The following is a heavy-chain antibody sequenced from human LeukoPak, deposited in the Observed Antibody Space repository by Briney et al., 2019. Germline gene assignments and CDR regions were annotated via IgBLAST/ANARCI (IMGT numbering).Heavy chain of an antibody. J-gene: IGHJ4*02. CDR1: GGTFSSYA. D-gene: IGHD1-14*01. V-gene: IGHV1-69*13. CDR3: ARGDPEPIDY. Sequence: ASVKVSCKASGGTFSSYAISWVRQAPGQGLEWMGGIIPIFGTANYAQKFQGRVTITADESTSTAYMELRSLRSDDTAVYYCARGDPEPIDYWGQGTLVTVSS. CDR2: IIPIFGTA.